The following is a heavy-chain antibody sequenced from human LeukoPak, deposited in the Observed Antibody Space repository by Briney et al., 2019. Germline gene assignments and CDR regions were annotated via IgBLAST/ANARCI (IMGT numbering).Heavy chain of an antibody. CDR1: GYTFTGYY. CDR2: INPNSGGT. V-gene: IGHV1-2*02. Sequence: ASVNVSCKASGYTFTGYYMHWVRQAPGQGLEWMGWINPNSGGTNYAQKFQGRVTMTRDTSISTAYMELSRLRSDDTAVYYCARAYNWNLLVDYWGQGTLVTVSS. D-gene: IGHD1-7*01. CDR3: ARAYNWNLLVDY. J-gene: IGHJ4*02.